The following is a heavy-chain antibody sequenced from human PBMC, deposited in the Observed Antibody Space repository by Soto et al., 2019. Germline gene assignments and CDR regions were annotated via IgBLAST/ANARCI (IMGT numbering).Heavy chain of an antibody. V-gene: IGHV2-26*01. D-gene: IGHD2-2*01. CDR1: GFSLSNARMG. Sequence: SGPTLVNPTETLTLTCTVCGFSLSNARMGVSWIRQPPGKALEWLAHIFSNDEKYYTTSLKTRLTISKDTSKNQVVLIMTNMDPVDTATYYCARVRHQDTVYVDYWGLGTLVTVSS. CDR3: ARVRHQDTVYVDY. J-gene: IGHJ4*02. CDR2: IFSNDEK.